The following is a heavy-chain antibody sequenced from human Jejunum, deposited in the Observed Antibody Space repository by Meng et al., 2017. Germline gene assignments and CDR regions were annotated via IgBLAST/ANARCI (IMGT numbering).Heavy chain of an antibody. J-gene: IGHJ4*02. CDR2: TYYRSKWYI. CDR3: AGGGLVRSTRGYFDY. V-gene: IGHV6-1*01. D-gene: IGHD1-26*01. CDR1: GDSVSSTSAG. Sequence: QIQLQQSGLGLEKPSQTLTFTFALFGDSVSSTSAGWNWIRQSPSRGLEWLGRTYYRSKWYIDYAVSVKSRITINPDTSKNQFSLHLNSVTPEDTAVYYCAGGGLVRSTRGYFDYWGQGTLVTVSS.